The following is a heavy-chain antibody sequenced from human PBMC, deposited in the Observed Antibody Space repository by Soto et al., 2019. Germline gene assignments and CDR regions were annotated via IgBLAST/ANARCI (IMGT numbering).Heavy chain of an antibody. CDR1: GFTFSSYD. V-gene: IGHV3-23*01. CDR3: AKDQGGDGWLRLKYYGMDV. J-gene: IGHJ6*02. CDR2: ISGSGGST. Sequence: GGSLRLSCAASGFTFSSYDMSWVRQAPGKGLEWVSAISGSGGSTYYADSVKGRFTISRDNSKNTLYLKMNSLRAEDTAVYYCAKDQGGDGWLRLKYYGMDVWGQGTTVTVSS. D-gene: IGHD5-12*01.